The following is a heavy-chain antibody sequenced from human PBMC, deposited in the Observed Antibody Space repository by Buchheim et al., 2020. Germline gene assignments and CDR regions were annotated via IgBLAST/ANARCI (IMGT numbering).Heavy chain of an antibody. CDR2: ISAYSRNT. CDR3: ARWATEAAGDNWFDP. V-gene: IGHV1-18*01. CDR1: GYPFSTYG. Sequence: QVQLVQSGAEAKKPGASVKVSCKASGYPFSTYGISWVRQAPGQGLEWMGWISAYSRNTKYAQKFQGRVTLTTDTSTNTAYMELRSLRSDDTAVYYCARWATEAAGDNWFDPWGQGTL. J-gene: IGHJ5*02. D-gene: IGHD6-13*01.